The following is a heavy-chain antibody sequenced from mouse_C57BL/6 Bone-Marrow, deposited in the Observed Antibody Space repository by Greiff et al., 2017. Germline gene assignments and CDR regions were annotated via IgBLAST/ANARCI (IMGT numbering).Heavy chain of an antibody. CDR2: IYPGDGDT. Sequence: VQGVESGAELVKPGASVKISCKASGYAFRSYWMNWVKQRPGKGLEWIGQIYPGDGDTNYNGKFKGKATLTADKSSSTAYMQLSSLTSEDSAVYFCARDGGYYWYFDVWGTGTTVTVSS. CDR1: GYAFRSYW. CDR3: ARDGGYYWYFDV. V-gene: IGHV1-80*01. D-gene: IGHD1-1*02. J-gene: IGHJ1*03.